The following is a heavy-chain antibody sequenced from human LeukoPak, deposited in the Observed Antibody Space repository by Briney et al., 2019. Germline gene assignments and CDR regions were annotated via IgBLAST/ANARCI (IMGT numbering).Heavy chain of an antibody. V-gene: IGHV4-39*01. Sequence: PSETLSLTCTVSGGSISSASYFWGWIRQPPGKGLEWIGTLYYGGSTYYNASLKSRVTMSGDTSRNQFSLRLYSVNAADTAVYYCAKAGVWYSDSSGLYAFDFWGRGTTVTVSS. CDR1: GGSISSASYF. CDR2: LYYGGST. J-gene: IGHJ3*01. D-gene: IGHD3-22*01. CDR3: AKAGVWYSDSSGLYAFDF.